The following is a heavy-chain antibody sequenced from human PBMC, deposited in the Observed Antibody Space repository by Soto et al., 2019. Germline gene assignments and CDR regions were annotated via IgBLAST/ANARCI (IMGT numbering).Heavy chain of an antibody. Sequence: GGSLRLSCAASGFTFSASLMHWLRQAPGKGLEWVALITPNGGTQYYADSVKGRFTISRDNSRNTLFLQMNSLSIDDTAVYYCARDMEENVTHWFDSWGQGTLVTVSS. J-gene: IGHJ5*01. V-gene: IGHV3-30*14. CDR3: ARDMEENVTHWFDS. CDR1: GFTFSASL. CDR2: ITPNGGTQ. D-gene: IGHD2-21*02.